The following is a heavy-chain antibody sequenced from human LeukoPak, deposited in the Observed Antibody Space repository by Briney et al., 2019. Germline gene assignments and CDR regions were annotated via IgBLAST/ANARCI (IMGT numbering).Heavy chain of an antibody. CDR3: ARPGRKRTYDY. D-gene: IGHD1-26*01. Sequence: ASVKVSCKASGYTFTSYDINWVRQATGQGLEWMGWMNPNSGDTGYAQKFQGRVTMTRNTSINTAYMELSSLRSDDTAVYYCARPGRKRTYDYWGQGTLVTVSS. J-gene: IGHJ4*02. V-gene: IGHV1-8*01. CDR2: MNPNSGDT. CDR1: GYTFTSYD.